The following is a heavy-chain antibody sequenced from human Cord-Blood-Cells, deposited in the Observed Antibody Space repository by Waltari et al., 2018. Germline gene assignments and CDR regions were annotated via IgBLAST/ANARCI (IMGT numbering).Heavy chain of an antibody. CDR1: GFTFSSSG. V-gene: IGHV3-33*01. Sequence: VQLVESGGGVVQPGRSLRLSCAASGFTFSSSGMHWVRQAPGKGLEWVAVLWYDVSNKYYADSVKGRFTISRDNSKNTLYLQMNSLRAEDTTVYYCARANYSSSPFDYWGQGTLVTVSS. D-gene: IGHD6-6*01. CDR3: ARANYSSSPFDY. J-gene: IGHJ4*02. CDR2: LWYDVSNK.